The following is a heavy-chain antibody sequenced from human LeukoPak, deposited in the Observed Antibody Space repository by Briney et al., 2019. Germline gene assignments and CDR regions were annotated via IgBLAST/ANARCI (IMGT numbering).Heavy chain of an antibody. CDR3: ARDRGIVVVTATRYGMDV. CDR1: GFTFSSYG. D-gene: IGHD2-21*02. CDR2: IWYDGSNK. Sequence: GGSLRLSCAASGFTFSSYGMHWVRQAPGKGLEWVAVIWYDGSNKYYADSVKGRFTISRDNSKNTLYLQMNSLRAEDTAVYYCARDRGIVVVTATRYGMDVWGQGTTVTVSS. V-gene: IGHV3-33*01. J-gene: IGHJ6*02.